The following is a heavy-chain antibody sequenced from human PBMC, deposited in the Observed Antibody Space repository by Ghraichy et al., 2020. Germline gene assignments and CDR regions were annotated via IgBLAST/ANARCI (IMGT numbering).Heavy chain of an antibody. V-gene: IGHV4-4*07. Sequence: GSLRLSCTVSGGSIISNYCTWIRQPAGKGLEWIGRISPTGSTNYNSSLKSRVTMSVDTSKNQFSLKLNSVTAADTAIYYCARDARRNAYDIWGQGTMVTVSS. D-gene: IGHD6-6*01. J-gene: IGHJ3*02. CDR1: GGSIISNY. CDR3: ARDARRNAYDI. CDR2: ISPTGST.